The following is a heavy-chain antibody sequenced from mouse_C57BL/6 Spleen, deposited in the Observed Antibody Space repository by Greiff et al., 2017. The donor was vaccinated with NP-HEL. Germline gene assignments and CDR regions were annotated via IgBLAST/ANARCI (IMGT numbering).Heavy chain of an antibody. CDR1: GYTFTDYE. CDR3: TRSIDYYGSSHFDY. D-gene: IGHD1-1*01. J-gene: IGHJ2*01. CDR2: IDPETGGT. Sequence: LQQSGAELVRPGASVTLSCKASGYTFTDYEMHWVKQTPVHGLEWIGAIDPETGGTAYNQKFKGKAILTADKSSSTAYMELRSLTSEDSAVYYCTRSIDYYGSSHFDYWGQGTTLTVSS. V-gene: IGHV1-15*01.